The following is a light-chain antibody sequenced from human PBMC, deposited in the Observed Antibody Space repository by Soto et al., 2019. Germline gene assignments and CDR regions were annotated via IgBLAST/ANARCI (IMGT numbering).Light chain of an antibody. CDR3: QQRSNWPPIT. CDR2: DAS. J-gene: IGKJ5*01. V-gene: IGKV3-11*01. CDR1: QSVSSY. Sequence: ESVLRQSHVTLSFSPGERATLSCRASQSVSSYLAWYQQKPGQAPRLLIYDASNRATGIPARFSGSGSGTDFTLTIDNLEPEDFAVYYCQQRSNWPPITFGQGTRLEIK.